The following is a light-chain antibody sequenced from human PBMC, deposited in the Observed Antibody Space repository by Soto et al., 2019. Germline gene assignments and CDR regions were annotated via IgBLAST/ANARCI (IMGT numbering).Light chain of an antibody. V-gene: IGKV3-20*01. CDR3: QQYGSSPYT. Sequence: EIVLTQSPATLSLSPGERATLSCRASQSVSNSHLAWYQQKPGQAPLLIIYGASSRATVIPARFSGSGSGTDFTLTISRLEPEDFAVYYCQQYGSSPYTFGQGTKLEIK. CDR1: QSVSNSH. J-gene: IGKJ2*01. CDR2: GAS.